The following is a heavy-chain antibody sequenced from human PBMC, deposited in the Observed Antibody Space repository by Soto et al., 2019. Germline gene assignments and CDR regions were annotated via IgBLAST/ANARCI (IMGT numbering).Heavy chain of an antibody. Sequence: ASVKVSCKASGYTLTNYDMHWVRQAPGQGLEWMGIFNPRGGSTSLAQKFQGRVTMTWDTSTTTVYMDVSSLTSEDAAVYYCARDATAVDPPYDSWGQGTLVTVYS. D-gene: IGHD2-21*02. CDR1: GYTLTNYD. V-gene: IGHV1-46*01. CDR2: FNPRGGST. CDR3: ARDATAVDPPYDS. J-gene: IGHJ4*02.